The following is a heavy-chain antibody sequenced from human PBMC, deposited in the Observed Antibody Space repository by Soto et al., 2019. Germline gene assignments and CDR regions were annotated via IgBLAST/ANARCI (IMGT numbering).Heavy chain of an antibody. J-gene: IGHJ5*01. CDR2: TYYRSKWDY. D-gene: IGHD2-8*01. CDR1: GDSVSTNSAT. CDR3: ARLIGNSWLDS. V-gene: IGHV6-1*01. Sequence: PSETLSLTCAISGDSVSTNSATWDLISQSPSRGLEWLGRTYYRSKWDYDYAASVKGRININPDTSNNQVSLHLDSVTPDDTAVYYCARLIGNSWLDSWGQGTLVTVSS.